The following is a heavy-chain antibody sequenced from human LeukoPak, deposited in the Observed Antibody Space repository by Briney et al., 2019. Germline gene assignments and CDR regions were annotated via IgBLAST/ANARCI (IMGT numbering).Heavy chain of an antibody. J-gene: IGHJ4*02. V-gene: IGHV3-13*01. CDR3: ATTVAGTRWALGY. CDR1: GFAFSSYD. D-gene: IGHD6-19*01. Sequence: GGSLRLSCAASGFAFSSYDMHWVRQAIGQGLEWVSAIGSAGDTYYPGSVKGRFTISRENAKNSLYLQMNSLRAGDTAVYYCATTVAGTRWALGYRGQGTLVTVSS. CDR2: IGSAGDT.